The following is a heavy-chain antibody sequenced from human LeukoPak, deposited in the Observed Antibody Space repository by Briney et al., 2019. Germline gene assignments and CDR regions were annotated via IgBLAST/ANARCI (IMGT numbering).Heavy chain of an antibody. CDR3: ARASNYDFWSSPLGRGGYFDY. CDR1: GFTFSSYW. J-gene: IGHJ4*02. Sequence: GGSLRLSCAASGFTFSSYWMSWVRQAPGKGLEWVANIKQDGSEKYYVDSVKGRFTISRDNAKNSLYLQMNSLRAEDTAVYYCARASNYDFWSSPLGRGGYFDYWGQGTLVTVSS. D-gene: IGHD3-3*01. V-gene: IGHV3-7*01. CDR2: IKQDGSEK.